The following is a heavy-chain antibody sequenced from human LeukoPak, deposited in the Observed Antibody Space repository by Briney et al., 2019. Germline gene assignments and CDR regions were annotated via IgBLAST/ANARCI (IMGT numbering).Heavy chain of an antibody. V-gene: IGHV4-59*01. CDR1: GGSISSYY. D-gene: IGHD2-8*01. CDR3: ARDEGFNGWLDP. J-gene: IGHJ5*02. CDR2: IYYSGST. Sequence: SETLSLTCTVSGGSISSYYWSWIRQPPGKGLEWIGYIYYSGSTNYNPSLKSRVTISVDTSKNQFSLKLSSVTAADTAVYYCARDEGFNGWLDPWGQGTLVTVSS.